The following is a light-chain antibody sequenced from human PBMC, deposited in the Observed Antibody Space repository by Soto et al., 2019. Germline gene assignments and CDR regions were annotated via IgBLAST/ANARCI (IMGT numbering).Light chain of an antibody. V-gene: IGKV3-20*01. Sequence: EIVMTQSPATVSVSTGERATLSCRASHSVSSSYLAWYQQKPGQAPRLLIYGASSRATGIPDRFSGSGSGTVFTLTINILEPDDFAVYYCHQYGNSPQTFGQGTKVDIK. CDR3: HQYGNSPQT. CDR2: GAS. J-gene: IGKJ1*01. CDR1: HSVSSSY.